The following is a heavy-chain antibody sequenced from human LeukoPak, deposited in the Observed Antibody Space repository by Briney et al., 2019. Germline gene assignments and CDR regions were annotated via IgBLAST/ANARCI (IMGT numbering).Heavy chain of an antibody. CDR3: ASRNYYASGTETGYYFDF. V-gene: IGHV1-18*01. D-gene: IGHD3-10*01. J-gene: IGHJ4*02. CDR1: GYTFTSYG. CDR2: ISGNNGNT. Sequence: GSSVKVSCKASGYTFTSYGITWVRQAPGQGLEWMGWISGNNGNTKYAQKLQGRLTLTTDTSTSTAYMDLRSLRSDDTAVYYCASRNYYASGTETGYYFDFWGQGTLVTVSS.